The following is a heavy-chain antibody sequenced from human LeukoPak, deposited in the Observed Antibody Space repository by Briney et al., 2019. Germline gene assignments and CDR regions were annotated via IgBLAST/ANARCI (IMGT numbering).Heavy chain of an antibody. V-gene: IGHV3-9*01. CDR1: GFTFDDYA. Sequence: PGRSLRLSCAASGFTFDDYAMHWVRQAPGKGLEWVSGISWNSGSIGYADSVKGRFTISRDNAKNSLYLQMNSLRAEDTALYYYAKELLHYDILTGTTPYYYYGMDVWGQGTTVTVSS. CDR3: AKELLHYDILTGTTPYYYYGMDV. D-gene: IGHD3-9*01. CDR2: ISWNSGSI. J-gene: IGHJ6*02.